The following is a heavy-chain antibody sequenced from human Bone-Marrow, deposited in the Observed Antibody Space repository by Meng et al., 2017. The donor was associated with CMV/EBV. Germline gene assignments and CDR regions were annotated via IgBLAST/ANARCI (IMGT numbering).Heavy chain of an antibody. J-gene: IGHJ6*02. CDR1: GFTFSSYA. Sequence: GESLKISCAASGFTFSSYAMSWVRQAPGKGLEWVAFIRYDGSNKYYADSVKGRFTISRDNSKNTLYLQMSSLRAEDTAVYYCAKVALTWIQLWLKPGYYYGMDVWDQGTTVTVSS. D-gene: IGHD5-18*01. CDR3: AKVALTWIQLWLKPGYYYGMDV. CDR2: IRYDGSNK. V-gene: IGHV3-30*02.